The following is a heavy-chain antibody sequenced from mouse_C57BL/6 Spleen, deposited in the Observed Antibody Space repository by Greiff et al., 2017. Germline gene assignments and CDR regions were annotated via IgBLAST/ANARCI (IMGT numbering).Heavy chain of an antibody. CDR1: GYTFTSYW. J-gene: IGHJ4*01. CDR2: IDPSDSYT. D-gene: IGHD4-1*01. V-gene: IGHV1-69*01. CDR3: AAGTRYYAMDY. Sequence: QVQLQQPGAELVMPGASVKLSCKASGYTFTSYWMHWVKQRPGQGLEWIGEIDPSDSYTNYNQKFKGKSTLTVDKSSSKAYMQLSSLTSEDSAVYYCAAGTRYYAMDYWGQGTSVTVSS.